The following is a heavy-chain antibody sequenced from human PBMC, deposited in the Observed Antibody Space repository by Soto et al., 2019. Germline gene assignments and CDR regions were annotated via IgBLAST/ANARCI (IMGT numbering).Heavy chain of an antibody. J-gene: IGHJ4*02. Sequence: GGSLRLSCVASGFVFRTFRMHRVRGAPGKGLEWLATIRFDGSTARYAESVRGRFKISRDNSMNTLYLQLDRLRVEDTAVYYCVRDRPNTESLTGYFDTWGQGTPVTVSS. CDR1: GFVFRTFR. CDR3: VRDRPNTESLTGYFDT. D-gene: IGHD3-9*01. V-gene: IGHV3-33*01. CDR2: IRFDGSTA.